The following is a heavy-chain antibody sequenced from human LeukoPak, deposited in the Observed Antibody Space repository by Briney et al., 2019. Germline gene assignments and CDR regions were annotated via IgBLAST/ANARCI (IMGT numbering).Heavy chain of an antibody. CDR3: ARQWRWFDP. CDR2: INHSGST. Sequence: SETLSLTCAVYGGSFSGYYWSWIRQPPGKGLEWIGEINHSGSTNYNPSLKSRVTISVDTSKNRFSLKLSSVTAADTAVYYCARQWRWFDPWGQGTLVTVSS. J-gene: IGHJ5*02. D-gene: IGHD6-19*01. CDR1: GGSFSGYY. V-gene: IGHV4-34*01.